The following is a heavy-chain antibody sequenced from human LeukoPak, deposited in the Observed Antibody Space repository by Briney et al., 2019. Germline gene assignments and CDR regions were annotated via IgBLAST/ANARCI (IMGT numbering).Heavy chain of an antibody. D-gene: IGHD3-10*01. Sequence: KSSETLSLTCTVSGGSISSYYWSWIRQPPGKGLEWIGYIYYSGSTNYNPSLKSRVTISVDTSKNQFSLKLSSVTAADTAVYYCARVSITMVRGVILHYFDYWGQGTLVTVSS. J-gene: IGHJ4*02. V-gene: IGHV4-59*01. CDR3: ARVSITMVRGVILHYFDY. CDR2: IYYSGST. CDR1: GGSISSYY.